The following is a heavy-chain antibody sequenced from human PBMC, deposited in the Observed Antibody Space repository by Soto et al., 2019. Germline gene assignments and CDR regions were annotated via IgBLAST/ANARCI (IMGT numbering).Heavy chain of an antibody. J-gene: IGHJ4*02. CDR2: IYYSGST. V-gene: IGHV4-39*01. CDR1: GGSISSSSYY. D-gene: IGHD2-15*01. Sequence: SETLSLTCTVSGGSISSSSYYWGWIRQPPGKGLEWIGSIYYSGSTYYNPSLKSRVTISVDTSKNQFSLKLSSVTAADTAVYYCARHQAPSGYCSGGSCDDPYFDYWGQGTLVPVAS. CDR3: ARHQAPSGYCSGGSCDDPYFDY.